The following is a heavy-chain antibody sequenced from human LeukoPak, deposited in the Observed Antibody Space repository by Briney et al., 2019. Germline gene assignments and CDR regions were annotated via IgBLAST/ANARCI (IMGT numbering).Heavy chain of an antibody. D-gene: IGHD6-25*01. CDR2: INSDGSST. J-gene: IGHJ6*02. Sequence: GGSLRLSCAASGFTFSSYWMHWVRQAPGKGLVWVSRINSDGSSTSYADSVKGRFTISRDNAKNTLYLQMNSLRAEDTAVYYCAREAAGTPYYVMDVWGQGTTVTVSS. CDR3: AREAAGTPYYVMDV. CDR1: GFTFSSYW. V-gene: IGHV3-74*01.